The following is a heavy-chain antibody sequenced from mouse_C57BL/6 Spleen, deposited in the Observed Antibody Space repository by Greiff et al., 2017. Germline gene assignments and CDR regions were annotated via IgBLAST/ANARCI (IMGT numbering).Heavy chain of an antibody. V-gene: IGHV6-6*01. D-gene: IGHD2-4*01. CDR2: IRNKANNHAT. CDR1: GFTFSDAW. CDR3: TRPGITTLYYYAMDY. Sequence: EVQVVESGGGLVQPGGSMKLSCAASGFTFSDAWMDWVRQSPEKGLEWVAEIRNKANNHATYYAESVKGRFTISRDDSKSSVYLQMNSLRAEDTGIYYCTRPGITTLYYYAMDYWGQGTSVTVSS. J-gene: IGHJ4*01.